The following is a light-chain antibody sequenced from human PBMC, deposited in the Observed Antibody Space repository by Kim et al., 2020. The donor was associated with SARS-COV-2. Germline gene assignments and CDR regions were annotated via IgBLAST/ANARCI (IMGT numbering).Light chain of an antibody. J-gene: IGLJ2*01. V-gene: IGLV4-69*01. CDR1: SGHSRYA. Sequence: ASVKLTCTLGSGHSRYAIAWHQQQQEKGPRYLMKLNSDGSLSKGDGIPDRFSGSSSGAERYLTIASLQSEDEADYYCQTWGTGIGVFGGGTQLTVL. CDR2: LNSDGSL. CDR3: QTWGTGIGV.